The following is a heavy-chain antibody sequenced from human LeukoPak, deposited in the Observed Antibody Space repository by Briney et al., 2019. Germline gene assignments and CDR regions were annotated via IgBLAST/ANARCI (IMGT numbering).Heavy chain of an antibody. CDR1: GFTFSSYW. CDR3: ARQIRYYYYGMDV. CDR2: INSDGSST. J-gene: IGHJ6*02. Sequence: GRSLRLSCAASGFTFSSYWMHWVRQAPGKGLVWVSRINSDGSSTSYADSVKGRFTISRDNAKNTLYLQMNSLRAEDTAVYYCARQIRYYYYGMDVWGQGTTVTVSS. V-gene: IGHV3-74*01.